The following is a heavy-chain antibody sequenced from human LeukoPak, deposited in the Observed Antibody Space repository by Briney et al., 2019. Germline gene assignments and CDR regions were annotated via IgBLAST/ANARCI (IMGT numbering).Heavy chain of an antibody. CDR1: GFTFSSYA. Sequence: GGSLRLSCAASGFTFSSYAMSWVRQAPGKGLEWVSAISGSGGSTYYADSVKGRFTISRDISKNTLYLQMNNLRAEDSALYYCARGGRGSAAVVAPRSFDIWGQGTMVTVSS. D-gene: IGHD3-22*01. J-gene: IGHJ3*02. V-gene: IGHV3-23*01. CDR3: ARGGRGSAAVVAPRSFDI. CDR2: ISGSGGST.